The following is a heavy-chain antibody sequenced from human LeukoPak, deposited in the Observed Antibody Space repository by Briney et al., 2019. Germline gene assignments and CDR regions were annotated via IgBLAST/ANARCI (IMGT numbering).Heavy chain of an antibody. CDR3: ARNYYDFWSGYPSSYYYYYMDV. Sequence: ASVKVSCKASGSTFTSYDISWVRQATGQGLEWMGWMNPNSGNTGYAQKFQGRVTITRNTSTSTAYMELNSLRSEDTAVCYCARNYYDFWSGYPSSYYYYYMDVWGKGTTVTVSS. V-gene: IGHV1-8*03. CDR1: GSTFTSYD. J-gene: IGHJ6*03. CDR2: MNPNSGNT. D-gene: IGHD3-3*01.